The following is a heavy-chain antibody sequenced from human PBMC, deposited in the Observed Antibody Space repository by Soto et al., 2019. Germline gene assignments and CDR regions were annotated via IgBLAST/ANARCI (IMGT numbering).Heavy chain of an antibody. CDR2: IRSKVNNYAT. Sequence: EVQLVESGGGLVQPGGSLKLSCAASGFTFSDSAMHWVRHASGKGLEWVGRIRSKVNNYATTYAASVKGRFTISRDDSKKTAYLQMNSLKTEDTAVYYCIRFSRSLSWYFDLWGRGTLVTVSS. J-gene: IGHJ2*01. V-gene: IGHV3-73*02. D-gene: IGHD3-16*02. CDR1: GFTFSDSA. CDR3: IRFSRSLSWYFDL.